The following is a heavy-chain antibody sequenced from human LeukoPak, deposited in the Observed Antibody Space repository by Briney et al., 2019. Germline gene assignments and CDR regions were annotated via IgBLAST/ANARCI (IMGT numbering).Heavy chain of an antibody. CDR3: AREGSGWYTGDLDY. V-gene: IGHV3-30*02. CDR2: IRYDGSNK. CDR1: GFTFSSYG. J-gene: IGHJ4*02. Sequence: HPGGSLRLSCAASGFTFSSYGMHWVRQAPGKGLEWVAFIRYDGSNKYYADSVKGRFTISRDNSKNTLYLQMNSLRAEDTAVYYCAREGSGWYTGDLDYWGQGTLVTVSS. D-gene: IGHD6-19*01.